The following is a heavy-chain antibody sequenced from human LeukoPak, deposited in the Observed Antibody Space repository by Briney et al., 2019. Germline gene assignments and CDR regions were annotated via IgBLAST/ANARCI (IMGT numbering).Heavy chain of an antibody. CDR1: GFTFSSYA. D-gene: IGHD2-2*01. CDR3: AKEAPVVPAVPWGYYYYYYYMDV. J-gene: IGHJ6*03. V-gene: IGHV3-23*01. CDR2: ISGSGGST. Sequence: QHWGSLRLSCAASGFTFSSYAMSWVRQAPGKGLEWVSAISGSGGSTYYADSVKGRFTISRDNSKNTLYLQMNSLRAEDTAVYYCAKEAPVVPAVPWGYYYYYYYMDVWGKGTTVTVSS.